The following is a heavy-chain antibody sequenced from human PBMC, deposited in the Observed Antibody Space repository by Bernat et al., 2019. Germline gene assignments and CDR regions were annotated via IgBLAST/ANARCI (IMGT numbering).Heavy chain of an antibody. D-gene: IGHD6-19*01. CDR3: AGGAGSGWYFAFDI. CDR2: IIPIFGTA. V-gene: IGHV1-69*06. J-gene: IGHJ3*02. CDR1: GGTFSSYA. Sequence: QVQLVQSGAEVKKPGSSVKVSCKASGGTFSSYAISWVRQAPGQGLEWMGGIIPIFGTANYAQKFQGKVTITADKTTSTAYMELSSLRSEDTAVYYCAGGAGSGWYFAFDIWGQGTMVTVSS.